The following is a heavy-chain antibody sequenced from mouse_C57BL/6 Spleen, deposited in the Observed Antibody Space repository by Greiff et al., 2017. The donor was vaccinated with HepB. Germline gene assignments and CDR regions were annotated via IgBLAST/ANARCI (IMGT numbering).Heavy chain of an antibody. CDR2: INPNNGGT. Sequence: EVKVVESGPELVKPGASVKIPCKASGYTFTDYNMDWVKQSHGKSLEWIGDINPNNGGTIYNQKFKGKATLTVDKSSSTAYMELRSLTSEDTAVYYCAREGNYGNFAMDYWGQGTSVTVSS. D-gene: IGHD2-1*01. CDR1: GYTFTDYN. J-gene: IGHJ4*01. CDR3: AREGNYGNFAMDY. V-gene: IGHV1-18*01.